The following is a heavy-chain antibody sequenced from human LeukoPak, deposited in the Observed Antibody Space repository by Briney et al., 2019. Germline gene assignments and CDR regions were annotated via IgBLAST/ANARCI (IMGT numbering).Heavy chain of an antibody. Sequence: SETLSLTCTVSGGSISSYYWSWFRQPPGKGLEWIGYIYYSGSTNYNPPLKSRVTISVDMSKNQLSLKLRSVTAADTAVYYCARGYTTAAYNWFDPWGQGTLVTVSS. CDR2: IYYSGST. D-gene: IGHD2-2*02. CDR3: ARGYTTAAYNWFDP. J-gene: IGHJ5*02. CDR1: GGSISSYY. V-gene: IGHV4-59*01.